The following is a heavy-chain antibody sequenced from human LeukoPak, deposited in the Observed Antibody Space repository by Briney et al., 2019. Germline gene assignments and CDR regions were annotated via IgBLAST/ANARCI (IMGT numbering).Heavy chain of an antibody. CDR2: ITAGNGNT. V-gene: IGHV1-18*01. CDR3: ARDLARGYSYGYNAFDI. CDR1: GYTFSSYG. D-gene: IGHD5-18*01. J-gene: IGHJ3*02. Sequence: ASVKVTCKASGYTFSSYGIDWVRQPPTPGLEWMGWITAGNGNTNYAQKVQGRVTMTTDTSTSTAYMELRSLRSDDTAVYFCARDLARGYSYGYNAFDIWGQGTMVTVSS.